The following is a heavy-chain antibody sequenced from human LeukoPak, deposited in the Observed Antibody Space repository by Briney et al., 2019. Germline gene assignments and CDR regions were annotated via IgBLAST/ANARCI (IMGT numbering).Heavy chain of an antibody. J-gene: IGHJ6*03. D-gene: IGHD2-8*01. CDR3: ARLRYNGYSYYYYYMDV. CDR1: GGSISSYY. V-gene: IGHV4-4*09. CDR2: IYTSGST. Sequence: PSETLSLTCTVSGGSISSYYWSWIRQPLGKGLEWIGYIYTSGSTNYNPSLKSRVTISVDTSKNQFSLKLSSVTAADTAVYYCARLRYNGYSYYYYYMDVWGKGTTVTVSS.